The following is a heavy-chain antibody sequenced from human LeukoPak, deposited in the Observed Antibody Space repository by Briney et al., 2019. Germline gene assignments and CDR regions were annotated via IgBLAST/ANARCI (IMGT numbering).Heavy chain of an antibody. CDR3: ARESSTTQTNLFDY. CDR2: IYHSGST. CDR1: GGSISSGGYS. J-gene: IGHJ4*02. D-gene: IGHD1-14*01. Sequence: SETLSLTCAVSGGSISSGGYSWSWIRQPPGKGLEWIGYIYHSGSTYYNPSLKGRVTFSLDTSKNQFSLILRSVTAADTAIYFCARESSTTQTNLFDYWGQGTLVTVSS. V-gene: IGHV4-30-2*01.